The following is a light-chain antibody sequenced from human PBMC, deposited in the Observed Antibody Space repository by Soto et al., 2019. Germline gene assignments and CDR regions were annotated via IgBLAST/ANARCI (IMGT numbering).Light chain of an antibody. J-gene: IGKJ5*01. CDR1: QDINNY. V-gene: IGKV1-33*01. CDR3: QQSNDLVS. CDR2: DAS. Sequence: DIQMTQSPSSLSASVGDRVTITCQASQDINNYVNWYQQKPGKAPKLLIFDASTLKTGVPSRFSGSGSGTYFSFTISSLQHEDIATYYCQQSNDLVSFGQGTRLEIK.